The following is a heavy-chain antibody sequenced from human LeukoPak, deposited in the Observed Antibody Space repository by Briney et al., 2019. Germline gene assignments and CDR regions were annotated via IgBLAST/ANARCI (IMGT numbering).Heavy chain of an antibody. CDR3: ATFYCSSTSCYDNLDY. CDR1: GFTFSSYG. J-gene: IGHJ4*02. D-gene: IGHD2-2*01. CDR2: IRYDGSNK. Sequence: GGSLRLSCAASGFTFSSYGMHWVRQAPGKGLEWVAFIRYDGSNKYYADSVKGQFTISRDNSKNTLYLQMYSLRAEDTAVYYCATFYCSSTSCYDNLDYWGQGTLVTVSS. V-gene: IGHV3-30*02.